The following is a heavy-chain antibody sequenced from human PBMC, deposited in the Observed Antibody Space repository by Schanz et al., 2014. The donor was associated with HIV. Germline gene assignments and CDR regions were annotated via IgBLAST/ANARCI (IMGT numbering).Heavy chain of an antibody. J-gene: IGHJ4*02. CDR1: GYTFSNYA. CDR2: ISGYIGNT. Sequence: QVQLVQSGTEVKKPGASVTVSCKASGYTFSNYAINWVRQAPGQGLEWMGWISGYIGNTDYAQNLQDRVTMTADTFTSTAYMALRSLRSADTAVYYCARGSCSGGTCYSGDHWGQGTLVAVSA. CDR3: ARGSCSGGTCYSGDH. V-gene: IGHV1-18*01. D-gene: IGHD2-15*01.